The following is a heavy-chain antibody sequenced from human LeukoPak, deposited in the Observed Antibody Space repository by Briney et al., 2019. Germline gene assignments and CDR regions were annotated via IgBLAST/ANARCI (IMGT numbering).Heavy chain of an antibody. CDR3: ARGYRERTGTTSYYYYYMDV. J-gene: IGHJ6*03. CDR1: GYTFTGYY. Sequence: PGASVKVSCKASGYTFTGYYMHWVRQAPGQGLEWMGRINPNSGGTNYAQKFQGRVTMTRDTSISTAYMELSSLRSEDTAVYYCARGYRERTGTTSYYYYYMDVWGKGTTVTVSS. CDR2: INPNSGGT. V-gene: IGHV1-2*06. D-gene: IGHD1-7*01.